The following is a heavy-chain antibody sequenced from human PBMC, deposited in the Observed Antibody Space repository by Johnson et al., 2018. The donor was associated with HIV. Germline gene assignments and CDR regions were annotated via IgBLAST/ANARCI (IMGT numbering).Heavy chain of an antibody. V-gene: IGHV3-30-3*01. CDR3: ARDEPYNLNAFDI. J-gene: IGHJ3*02. CDR2: ISHDVNNK. D-gene: IGHD5-24*01. CDR1: GFTFNSYI. Sequence: QVQLVESGGGVVQPGRSLRLSCPASGFTFNSYILHWVRQAPGTGLAWVAAISHDVNNKFSADSVKGRFTLSRDNSKNTLYLQMNSLRAEDTAVYYCARDEPYNLNAFDIWGQGTMVTVSS.